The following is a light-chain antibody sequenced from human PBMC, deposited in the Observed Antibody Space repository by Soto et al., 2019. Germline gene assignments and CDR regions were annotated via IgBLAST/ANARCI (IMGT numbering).Light chain of an antibody. Sequence: SVLTQPASVSGSPGQSITISCTGTSSDVGGYNYVSWYQQYPGKAPKLIISEVSNRPSGVSNRFSGSKSGNTASLTISGLQAEDEADYYCSSYTSDSTPYVFGTGTKVTVL. J-gene: IGLJ1*01. V-gene: IGLV2-14*01. CDR2: EVS. CDR3: SSYTSDSTPYV. CDR1: SSDVGGYNY.